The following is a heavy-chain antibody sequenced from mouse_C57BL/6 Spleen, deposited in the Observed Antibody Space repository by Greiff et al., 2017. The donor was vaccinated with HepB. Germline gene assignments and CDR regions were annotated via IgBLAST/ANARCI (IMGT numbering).Heavy chain of an antibody. D-gene: IGHD1-1*01. Sequence: QVQLKQSGPELVKPGASVKISCKASGYAFSSSWMNWVKQRPGKGLEWIGRIYPGDGDTNYNGKFKGKATLTADKSSSTAYMQLSSLTSEDSAVYFCAHYYGSSSYAMDYWGQGTSVTVSS. CDR3: AHYYGSSSYAMDY. CDR2: IYPGDGDT. CDR1: GYAFSSSW. V-gene: IGHV1-82*01. J-gene: IGHJ4*01.